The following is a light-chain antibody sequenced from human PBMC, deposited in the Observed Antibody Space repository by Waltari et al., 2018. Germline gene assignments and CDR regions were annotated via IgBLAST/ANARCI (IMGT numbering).Light chain of an antibody. CDR3: QQFNGYPVT. Sequence: AIQLTQSPSSLSASVGDRVTITCRASQGITTTLAWYQQKAGKPPKLLIYDASTLESGVPSRFSGSRSGTDFTLTINSLQPEDVATYYCQQFNGYPVTLGQGTKIQIK. J-gene: IGKJ2*01. CDR2: DAS. CDR1: QGITTT. V-gene: IGKV1-13*02.